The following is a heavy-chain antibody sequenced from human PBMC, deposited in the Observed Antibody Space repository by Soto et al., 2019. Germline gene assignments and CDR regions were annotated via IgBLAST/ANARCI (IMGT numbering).Heavy chain of an antibody. CDR3: ARHDGDPSERRPDYYYSNGMGV. V-gene: IGHV5-51*01. J-gene: IGHJ6*02. Sequence: PGESPKISCRGSGYYFCTYWIGWVRQMPGKGLEWMGVIYPGDSDTRYSPPFQGQVTFSADKPISTAYLQWTSLKASDTAMYYCARHDGDPSERRPDYYYSNGMGVWGQGTTVTVSS. CDR2: IYPGDSDT. CDR1: GYYFCTYW.